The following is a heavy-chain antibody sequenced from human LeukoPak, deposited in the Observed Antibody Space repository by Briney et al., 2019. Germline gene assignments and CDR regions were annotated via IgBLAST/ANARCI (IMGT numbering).Heavy chain of an antibody. CDR3: AVSRIVGAVDVFDM. CDR2: IYSGGNT. V-gene: IGHV3-66*01. J-gene: IGHJ3*02. Sequence: GGSLRLSCAASGFTVSSNYMSWVRQAPGKGLEWVSVIYSGGNTYYADSVKGRFTISRDNSKNTVSLQMNSLRDEDTAVYFCAVSRIVGAVDVFDMWGQGTMVTVST. D-gene: IGHD1-26*01. CDR1: GFTVSSNY.